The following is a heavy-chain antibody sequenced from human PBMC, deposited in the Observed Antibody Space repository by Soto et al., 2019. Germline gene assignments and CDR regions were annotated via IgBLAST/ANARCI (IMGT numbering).Heavy chain of an antibody. J-gene: IGHJ5*02. CDR1: GVTLSRQA. Sequence: GGSLRLSCSGSGVTLSRQALSLGRQAPGKGLEWVSAISGSGGSTYYADSVKGRFTISRDNSKNTLYLQMNSLRAEDTAVYYCAKAIRAPRFDPWGQGTLVTVSS. CDR2: ISGSGGST. CDR3: AKAIRAPRFDP. V-gene: IGHV3-23*01.